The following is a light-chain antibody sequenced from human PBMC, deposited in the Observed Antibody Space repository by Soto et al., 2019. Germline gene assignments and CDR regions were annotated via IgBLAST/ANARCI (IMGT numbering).Light chain of an antibody. CDR2: WAS. J-gene: IGKJ2*01. V-gene: IGKV4-1*01. Sequence: DIVLTQSPDSLAVSLGERATINCKSSQSVLYSSNNKNYLAWYQQKPGQPPKLLIYWASTRESGVPDRFNGSGSGTDFTLTISSLQAEDVAVYYCQQYYTTPPATFGQGTKLEIK. CDR3: QQYYTTPPAT. CDR1: QSVLYSSNNKNY.